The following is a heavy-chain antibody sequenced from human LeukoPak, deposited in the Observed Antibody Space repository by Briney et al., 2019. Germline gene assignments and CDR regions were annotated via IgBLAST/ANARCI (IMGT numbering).Heavy chain of an antibody. V-gene: IGHV3-21*01. Sequence: GGSLRLSCAASGFTFSSYSMNWVRQAPGKGLEWVSSISSSSYIYYADSVKGRFTISRDNAKNSLYLQMNSLRAEDTAVYYCARGMAAQGTDYWGQGTLVTVSS. CDR1: GFTFSSYS. CDR2: ISSSSYI. J-gene: IGHJ4*02. CDR3: ARGMAAQGTDY. D-gene: IGHD6-6*01.